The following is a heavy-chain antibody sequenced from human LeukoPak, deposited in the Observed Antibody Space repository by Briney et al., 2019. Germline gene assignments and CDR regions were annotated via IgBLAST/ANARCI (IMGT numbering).Heavy chain of an antibody. V-gene: IGHV4-61*01. CDR2: IYYSGST. Sequence: SETLSLTCTVSGGSVSSDSYYWSWIRQPPGKGLEWIGYIYYSGSTNYNPSLKSRVTISVDTSKNQFSLKLSSVTAADTAVYYCARDYRGYFDYWGQGTLVTASS. D-gene: IGHD5-12*01. CDR1: GGSVSSDSYY. J-gene: IGHJ4*02. CDR3: ARDYRGYFDY.